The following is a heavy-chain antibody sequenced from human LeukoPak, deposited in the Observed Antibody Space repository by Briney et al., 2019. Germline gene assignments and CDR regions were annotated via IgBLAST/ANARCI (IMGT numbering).Heavy chain of an antibody. CDR3: ARVSSPLQYNWFDP. D-gene: IGHD1-14*01. V-gene: IGHV1-2*06. CDR1: GYSFTGYY. CDR2: ISPNSGGT. J-gene: IGHJ5*02. Sequence: ASVKVSCKASGYSFTGYYIHWVRQAPGQGLEWMGRISPNSGGTNYAQKFQGRVTMTRDTSISTAHMEVSRLRSDDTAVYYCARVSSPLQYNWFDPWGQGTLITVSS.